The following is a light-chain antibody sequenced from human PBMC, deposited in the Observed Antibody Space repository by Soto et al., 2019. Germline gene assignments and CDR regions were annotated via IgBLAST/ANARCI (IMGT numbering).Light chain of an antibody. Sequence: EIVTTQSPATLTVSPGGRPTHSCRSSQSVSSSYLAWYQQKPGQAPRLLIYGASSRATGIPARFSGSGSGTDFTLTIRSLEPEDLAVYYCQQRSNWPPITVGQGTRLDI. V-gene: IGKV3D-20*02. CDR2: GAS. J-gene: IGKJ5*01. CDR1: QSVSSSY. CDR3: QQRSNWPPIT.